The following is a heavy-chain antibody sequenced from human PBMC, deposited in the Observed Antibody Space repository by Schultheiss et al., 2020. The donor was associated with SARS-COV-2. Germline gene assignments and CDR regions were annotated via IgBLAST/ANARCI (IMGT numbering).Heavy chain of an antibody. CDR3: AREGGWFDP. Sequence: SQTLSLTCTVSGGSVSNGNYYWSWIRQPPGKGLEWIGYIYYSGSTNYNPSLKSRVTISVDTSKNQFSLKLSSVTAADTAVYYCAREGGWFDPWGQGTLVTVSS. D-gene: IGHD3-16*01. V-gene: IGHV4-61*01. CDR1: GGSVSNGNYY. J-gene: IGHJ5*02. CDR2: IYYSGST.